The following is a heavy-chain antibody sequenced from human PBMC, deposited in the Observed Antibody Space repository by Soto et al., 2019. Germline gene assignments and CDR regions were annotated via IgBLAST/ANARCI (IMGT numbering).Heavy chain of an antibody. CDR2: IIPVFGTP. J-gene: IGHJ4*02. V-gene: IGHV1-69*13. CDR3: ARMIPYGDYVFGQLDY. D-gene: IGHD4-17*01. Sequence: SVKVSCKSSGNSFSSHAITWVRQAPGHGLEWMGGIIPVFGTPSYAQKFQGRVTITADESTSTAYMELSSLRSEDTAVYYCARMIPYGDYVFGQLDYWGQGTLVTVSS. CDR1: GNSFSSHA.